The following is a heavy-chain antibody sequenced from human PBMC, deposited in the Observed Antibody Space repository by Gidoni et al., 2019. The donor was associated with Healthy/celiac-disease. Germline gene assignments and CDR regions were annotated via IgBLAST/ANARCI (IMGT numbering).Heavy chain of an antibody. Sequence: QVPLVESGGGVVQPGRSLRLSCAASGFTFSSYAMHWVRQAPGKGLEWVAVISYDGSNKYYADSVKGRFTISRDNSKNTLYLQMNSLRAEDTAVYYCAREAAHYHGFDPWGQGTLVTVSS. J-gene: IGHJ5*02. CDR1: GFTFSSYA. CDR2: ISYDGSNK. CDR3: AREAAHYHGFDP. V-gene: IGHV3-30-3*01. D-gene: IGHD3-10*01.